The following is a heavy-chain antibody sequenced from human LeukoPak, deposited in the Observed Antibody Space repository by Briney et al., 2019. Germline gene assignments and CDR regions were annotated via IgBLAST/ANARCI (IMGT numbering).Heavy chain of an antibody. Sequence: PGGSLRLSCAASGFTFSSYAMHWVRQAPGKGLEWVAVISYDGSNKYYADSVKGRFTISRDNSKNTLYLQTNSLRAEDTAVYYCARVGALRIYYYGMDVWGQGTTVTVSS. D-gene: IGHD1-26*01. CDR1: GFTFSSYA. J-gene: IGHJ6*02. CDR2: ISYDGSNK. CDR3: ARVGALRIYYYGMDV. V-gene: IGHV3-30-3*01.